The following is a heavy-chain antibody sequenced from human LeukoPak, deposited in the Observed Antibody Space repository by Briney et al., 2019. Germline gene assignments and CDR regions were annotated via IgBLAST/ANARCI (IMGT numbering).Heavy chain of an antibody. D-gene: IGHD3-22*01. CDR1: GGSISSGGYY. V-gene: IGHV4-31*03. J-gene: IGHJ4*02. Sequence: SETLSLTCTVSGGSISSGGYYWSWIRQHPGKGLEWFGYIYYSGSTYYNPSLKSRVTISVDTSKNQFSLKLSSVTAADTAVYYCARVDTYYYDSSGHGEVFNYWGQGTLVTVSS. CDR2: IYYSGST. CDR3: ARVDTYYYDSSGHGEVFNY.